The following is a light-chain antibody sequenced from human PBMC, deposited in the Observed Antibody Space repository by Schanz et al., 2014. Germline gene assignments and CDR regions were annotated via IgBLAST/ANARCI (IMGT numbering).Light chain of an antibody. Sequence: EIVLTQSPATLSLSPGERATLSCRASQSVSSYLAWYQHKPGQAPRLLIYDASNRATGIPARFSGSGSGTDFTLTISSLEPEDFAVYYCQQYNNWPLTFGPGTKVEIK. CDR3: QQYNNWPLT. CDR2: DAS. CDR1: QSVSSY. J-gene: IGKJ3*01. V-gene: IGKV3-11*01.